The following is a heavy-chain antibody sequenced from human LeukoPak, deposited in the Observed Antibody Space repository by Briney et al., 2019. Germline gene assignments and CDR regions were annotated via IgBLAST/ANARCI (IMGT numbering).Heavy chain of an antibody. CDR2: IVPIFGTA. Sequence: GASVKVSCKASGGTFSSYAISWVRQAPGPGLEWMGGIVPIFGTANYAQKFQGRVTITTDESTSTAYMELSSLRSEDTAVYYCARVGGYDTFNWFDPWGQGTLVTVSS. CDR1: GGTFSSYA. V-gene: IGHV1-69*05. D-gene: IGHD5-12*01. CDR3: ARVGGYDTFNWFDP. J-gene: IGHJ5*02.